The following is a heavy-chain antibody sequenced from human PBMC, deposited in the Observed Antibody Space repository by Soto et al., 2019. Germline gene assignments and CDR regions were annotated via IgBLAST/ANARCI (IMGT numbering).Heavy chain of an antibody. CDR1: GYTFTTYG. J-gene: IGHJ4*02. CDR2: ISAYSGKT. Sequence: ASVKVSCKTSGYTFTTYGISWVRQAPGQGLEWVGWISAYSGKTHYAQKFQGKVTMTTDTSTNTAYLEPRSLRSDDTAVYYCARDPYLGDHQHWGQGTLVTVSS. CDR3: ARDPYLGDHQH. V-gene: IGHV1-18*01. D-gene: IGHD3-16*01.